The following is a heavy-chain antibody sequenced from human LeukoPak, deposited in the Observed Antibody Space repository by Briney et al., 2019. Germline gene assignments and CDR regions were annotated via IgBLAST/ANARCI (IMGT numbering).Heavy chain of an antibody. CDR3: ARGQLEVAGVFDY. Sequence: KPSETLSLTCTVSGGSISGYYWSWIRQPPGKGLEWIGYIYYRGSTNYNPSLKSRVTFSVDTSKNQFSLKLNSVTAADTAVYYCARGQLEVAGVFDYWGQGTLVTVSS. CDR2: IYYRGST. D-gene: IGHD6-13*01. J-gene: IGHJ4*02. CDR1: GGSISGYY. V-gene: IGHV4-59*01.